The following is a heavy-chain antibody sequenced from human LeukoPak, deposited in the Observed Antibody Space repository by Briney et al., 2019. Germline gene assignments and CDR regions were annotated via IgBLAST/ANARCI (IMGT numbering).Heavy chain of an antibody. D-gene: IGHD3-10*01. J-gene: IGHJ4*02. CDR3: ARYYGDSGSQYYFDY. Sequence: GGSLRLSCAASGFTFSDAWMSWVRQAPGKGLEWVGRIKSKTDGGTTDYAAPVKGRFTISRDDSKNTLYLQMNSLKTEDTAVYYCARYYGDSGSQYYFDYWGQGTLVTVSS. CDR2: IKSKTDGGTT. CDR1: GFTFSDAW. V-gene: IGHV3-15*01.